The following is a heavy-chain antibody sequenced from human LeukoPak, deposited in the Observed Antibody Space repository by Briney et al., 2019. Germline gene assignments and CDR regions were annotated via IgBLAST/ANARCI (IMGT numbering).Heavy chain of an antibody. CDR1: GFTVSSNY. CDR3: ARDRAAGYADAFDI. V-gene: IGHV3-66*01. CDR2: IYSGGST. J-gene: IGHJ3*02. D-gene: IGHD6-25*01. Sequence: GGSLRLSCAASGFTVSSNYMNWVRQAPGKGLEWVSVIYSGGSTYYADSVKGRFTISRDNSKNTLYLQMNSLRAEDTAVYYCARDRAAGYADAFDIWGQGTMVTVSS.